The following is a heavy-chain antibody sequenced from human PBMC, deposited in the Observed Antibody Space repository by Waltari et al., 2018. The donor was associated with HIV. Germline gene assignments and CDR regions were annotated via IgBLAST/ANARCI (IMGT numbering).Heavy chain of an antibody. V-gene: IGHV4-39*07. CDR2: VFYKGDT. J-gene: IGHJ6*02. CDR3: ARDQRGDYNLWSLCNHNYGIDV. Sequence: LQLQESGPGLVKPSETLSLTCSVSGGPISSSKYYWSWVRQSPGKGLQWVGNVFYKGDTNCKTSLKSRVAITVDTSTNQSFLTVYSVTAADTATYFCARDQRGDYNLWSLCNHNYGIDVWGQGIAVTVSS. D-gene: IGHD3-3*01. CDR1: GGPISSSKYY.